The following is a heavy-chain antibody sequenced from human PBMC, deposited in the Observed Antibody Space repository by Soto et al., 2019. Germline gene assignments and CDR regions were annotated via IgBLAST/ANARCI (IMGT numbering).Heavy chain of an antibody. CDR2: IYYSGST. V-gene: IGHV4-59*01. J-gene: IGHJ6*02. CDR3: ARGHSGYEIIPYYYYGMDV. CDR1: GGSISSYY. D-gene: IGHD5-12*01. Sequence: SETLSLTCTVSGGSISSYYWSWIRQPPGKGLEWIGYIYYSGSTNYNPSLKSRVTISVDTSKNQFSLKLSSVTAADTAVYYCARGHSGYEIIPYYYYGMDVWGQGTTVTGSS.